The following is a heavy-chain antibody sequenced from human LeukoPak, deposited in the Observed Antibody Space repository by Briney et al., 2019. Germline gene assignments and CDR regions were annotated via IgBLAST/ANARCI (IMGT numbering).Heavy chain of an antibody. J-gene: IGHJ5*02. Sequence: GASVKVSCKVSGYTLTELSMHWVRQAPGKGLEWMGGFDPEDGETIYAQKFQGRVTMTEDTSTDTAYMELSSLRSEDTAVYYCATDKRITIFGVVYSWFDPWGQGTLVTVSS. CDR1: GYTLTELS. CDR2: FDPEDGET. D-gene: IGHD3-3*01. V-gene: IGHV1-24*01. CDR3: ATDKRITIFGVVYSWFDP.